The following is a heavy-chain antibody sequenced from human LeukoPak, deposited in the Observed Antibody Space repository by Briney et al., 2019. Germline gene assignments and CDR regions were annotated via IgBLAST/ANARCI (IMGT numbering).Heavy chain of an antibody. CDR3: AVIRNYYYYYGMDV. Sequence: PSETLSLTCTVSGGSISSSSYYWGWIRQPPGKGLEWIGSIYYSGSTYYNPSLKSRVTISVDTSKNQVSLKLSSVTAADTAVYYCAVIRNYYYYYGMDVWGQGTTVTVSS. CDR1: GGSISSSSYY. CDR2: IYYSGST. D-gene: IGHD3-10*01. J-gene: IGHJ6*02. V-gene: IGHV4-39*01.